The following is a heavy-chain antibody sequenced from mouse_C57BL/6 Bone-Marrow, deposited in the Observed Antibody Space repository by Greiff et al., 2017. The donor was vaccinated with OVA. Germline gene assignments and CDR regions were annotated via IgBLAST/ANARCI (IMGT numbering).Heavy chain of an antibody. CDR1: GYAFSSSW. V-gene: IGHV1-82*01. CDR2: IYPGDGDT. D-gene: IGHD3-2*02. J-gene: IGHJ4*01. Sequence: QVQLKESGPELVKPGASVKISCTASGYAFSSSWMNWVKQRPGKGLEWIGRIYPGDGDTNYNGKFKGKATLTADKSSSTAYMQLSSLTSEDSAVYFCARSGSGYAMDYWGQGTSVTVSS. CDR3: ARSGSGYAMDY.